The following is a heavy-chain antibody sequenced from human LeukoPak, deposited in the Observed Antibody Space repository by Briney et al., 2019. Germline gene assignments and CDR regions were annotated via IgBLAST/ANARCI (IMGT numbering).Heavy chain of an antibody. D-gene: IGHD3-22*01. CDR3: AKDPGLDAFDI. V-gene: IGHV3-23*01. Sequence: GSLRLSCAASGFTFSSYAMSWVRQAPGKGLEWVSATRGGGSGTHYADSVKGRFTISRDSSNNTLSLQMNSLRAEDTAVYFCAKDPGLDAFDIWGQGTMVTVSS. CDR1: GFTFSSYA. CDR2: TRGGGSGT. J-gene: IGHJ3*02.